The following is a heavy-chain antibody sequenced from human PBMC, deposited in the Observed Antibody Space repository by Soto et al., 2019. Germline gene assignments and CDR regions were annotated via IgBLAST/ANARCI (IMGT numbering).Heavy chain of an antibody. V-gene: IGHV4-30-4*01. J-gene: IGHJ6*02. CDR1: GGSISSGDYY. D-gene: IGHD1-26*01. Sequence: QVQLQESGPGLVKPSQTLSLTCTVSGGSISSGDYYWSWIRQPPGKGLEWIGYIYYSGSTYYNPSLKSRVTISVDTSKNQVSLKLSSVTAADTAVYYCARHRMGAPYYYYGMDVWGQGTTVTVSS. CDR2: IYYSGST. CDR3: ARHRMGAPYYYYGMDV.